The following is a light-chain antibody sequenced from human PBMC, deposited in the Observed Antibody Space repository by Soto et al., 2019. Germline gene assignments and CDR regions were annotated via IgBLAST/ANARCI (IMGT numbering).Light chain of an antibody. CDR3: QQYNIFPYT. J-gene: IGKJ2*01. CDR1: QSISTW. V-gene: IGKV1-5*03. Sequence: DIQMTQSPSTLSASVGDRVTITCRASQSISTWLAWYQQKPGKAPKLLLYKASSLESGVPSRFSGSGSGTEFTLTISSLQPEDFATFYCQQYNIFPYTFGQGTKLEIK. CDR2: KAS.